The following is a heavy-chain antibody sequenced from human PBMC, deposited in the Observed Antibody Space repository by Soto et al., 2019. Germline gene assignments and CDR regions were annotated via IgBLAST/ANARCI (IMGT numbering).Heavy chain of an antibody. CDR3: AIHHVEDGYISPIRAFDF. CDR2: IYYSGST. J-gene: IGHJ3*01. V-gene: IGHV4-59*08. Sequence: SETLSLTCTVSGGSIRSYGCSWIRKPQGKGLEWIGYIYYSGSTNYNPSLKSRVTISVDTSKSQVSLKLSSVTAADTAVYYCAIHHVEDGYISPIRAFDFWGQGTMDTVSS. D-gene: IGHD5-12*01. CDR1: GGSIRSYG.